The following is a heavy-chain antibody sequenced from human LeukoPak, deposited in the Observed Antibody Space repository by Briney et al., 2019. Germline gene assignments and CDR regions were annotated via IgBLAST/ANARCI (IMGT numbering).Heavy chain of an antibody. V-gene: IGHV3-23*01. CDR2: ISGSGGST. CDR1: GFTFSSYA. D-gene: IGHD3-3*01. J-gene: IGHJ4*02. CDR3: AKITIFGAVSLAEANDY. Sequence: GGSLRLSCAASGFTFSSYAMSWVRQAPGKGLEWVSGISGSGGSTYYADSVKGRFTISRDNSKNTLFLQMNSLRAEDTALYYCAKITIFGAVSLAEANDYWGQGTLVTVSS.